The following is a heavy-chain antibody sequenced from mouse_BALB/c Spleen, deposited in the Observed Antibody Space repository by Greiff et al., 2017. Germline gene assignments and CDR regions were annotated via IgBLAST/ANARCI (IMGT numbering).Heavy chain of an antibody. Sequence: EVQRVESGGGLVKPGGSLKLSCAASGFTFSSYAMSWVRQSPEKRLEWVAEISSGGSYTYYPDTVTGRFTISRDNAKNTLYLEMSSLRSEDTAMYYCAREGLGGFAYWGQGTLVTVSA. CDR3: AREGLGGFAY. J-gene: IGHJ3*01. V-gene: IGHV5-9-4*01. CDR2: ISSGGSYT. CDR1: GFTFSSYA.